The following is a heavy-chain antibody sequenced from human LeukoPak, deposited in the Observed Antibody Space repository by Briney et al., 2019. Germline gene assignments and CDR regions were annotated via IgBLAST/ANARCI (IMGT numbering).Heavy chain of an antibody. D-gene: IGHD2-21*02. CDR1: GFTFSTYS. Sequence: GGSLRLSCAATGFTFSTYSVNWVRQAPGKGLEWVSSITRGSDYIYYADSVKGRFTISRDNAKNALYLQMNTLRAEDTAVYYCARVGGDGLVLRSNWFDPWGQGTLVTVSS. CDR2: ITRGSDYI. J-gene: IGHJ5*02. CDR3: ARVGGDGLVLRSNWFDP. V-gene: IGHV3-21*01.